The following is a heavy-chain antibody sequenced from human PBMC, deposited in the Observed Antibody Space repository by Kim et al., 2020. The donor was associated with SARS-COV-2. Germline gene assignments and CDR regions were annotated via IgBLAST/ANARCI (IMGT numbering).Heavy chain of an antibody. J-gene: IGHJ4*02. CDR2: IYSDDTNT. CDR1: GFVFSSYA. Sequence: GGSLRLSCAASGFVFSSYAMSWVRQAPGKGLEWVSVIYSDDTNTYYADSVKGRFTISRYNSKNTLYLQMDSLKADDTAVYYCAKDRTTGWYDGGFDYWGRGTLVTVSS. D-gene: IGHD6-19*01. CDR3: AKDRTTGWYDGGFDY. V-gene: IGHV3-23*03.